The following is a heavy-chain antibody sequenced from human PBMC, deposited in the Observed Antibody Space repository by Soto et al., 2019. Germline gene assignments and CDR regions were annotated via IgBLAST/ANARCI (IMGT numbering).Heavy chain of an antibody. V-gene: IGHV3-30*18. J-gene: IGHJ4*02. CDR3: AKGSSSTPID. CDR2: ISYDGSNK. D-gene: IGHD2-2*01. Sequence: ESGGGVVQPGRSLRLSCAASGFTFSSYGMHWFRQAPGKGLEWVAVISYDGSNKYYADSVKGRFTISRDNSKNTLYLQMNSLRAEDTAVYYCAKGSSSTPIDWGQGTLVTVSS. CDR1: GFTFSSYG.